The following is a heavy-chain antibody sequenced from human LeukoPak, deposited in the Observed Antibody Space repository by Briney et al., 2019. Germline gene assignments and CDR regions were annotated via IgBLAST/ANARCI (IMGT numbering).Heavy chain of an antibody. Sequence: GGSLRLSCAASGFTFSSYEMNWVRQAPGKGLEWVSYISSSGSTIYYADSVKGRFTISRDNAKNSLYLQMNSLRAEDTAVYYCARWEFRGREGYVAFDYWGQGTLVTVSS. D-gene: IGHD3-16*01. V-gene: IGHV3-48*03. CDR2: ISSSGSTI. CDR3: ARWEFRGREGYVAFDY. CDR1: GFTFSSYE. J-gene: IGHJ4*02.